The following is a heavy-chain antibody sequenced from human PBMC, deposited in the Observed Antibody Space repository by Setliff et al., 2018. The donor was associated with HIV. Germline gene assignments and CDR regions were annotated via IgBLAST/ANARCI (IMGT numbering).Heavy chain of an antibody. CDR1: RGSISSGGYY. CDR3: ARDLTSNSNCFEP. D-gene: IGHD4-4*01. J-gene: IGHJ5*02. V-gene: IGHV4-31*03. Sequence: SETLSLTCTVSRGSISSGGYYWSWIRQHPERGLEWIGYIYYTGKTYYNPSLESRISMSVDTSKNQFSLKLTSVTAADTAIYYCARDLTSNSNCFEPWGQGTQVTVSS. CDR2: IYYTGKT.